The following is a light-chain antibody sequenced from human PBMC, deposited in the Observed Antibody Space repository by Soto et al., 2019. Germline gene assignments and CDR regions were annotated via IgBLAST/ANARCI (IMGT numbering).Light chain of an antibody. CDR2: DVS. J-gene: IGLJ2*01. V-gene: IGLV2-14*01. Sequence: QSVLTQPASVSGSPGQSITLSCTGTSSDVGDYNYVSWYQQHPGKAPKLMIYDVSNRPSGVSNRFSGSKSGNTASLTVSGLQAEDEADYYCSSYTSSSTLVFGGGTKLTVL. CDR3: SSYTSSSTLV. CDR1: SSDVGDYNY.